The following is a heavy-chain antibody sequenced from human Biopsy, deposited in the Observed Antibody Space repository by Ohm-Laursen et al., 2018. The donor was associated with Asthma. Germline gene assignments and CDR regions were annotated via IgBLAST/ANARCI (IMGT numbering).Heavy chain of an antibody. CDR3: ARAAITGIRGWFDP. V-gene: IGHV4-34*01. J-gene: IGHJ5*02. CDR2: IDQSGYT. CDR1: GGYITGHY. D-gene: IGHD1-20*01. Sequence: SDTLSLTCTVYGGYITGHYWNWIRQPPGKGLEWIGEIDQSGYTNYNPSLKSRVPISADTSKNQFHLNLSSVTAADTAVYFCARAAITGIRGWFDPWGQGTQVTVSS.